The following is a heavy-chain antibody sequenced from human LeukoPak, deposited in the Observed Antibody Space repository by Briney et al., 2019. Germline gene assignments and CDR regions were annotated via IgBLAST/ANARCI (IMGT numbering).Heavy chain of an antibody. Sequence: SETLSLTCTVSGGSISSSSYYWGWIRQPPGKGLEWIGTIYYSGSTYYNPSLKSRVTISVDTSKNQFSLKLSSVTAADTAVYYCARPRGSGYLRLGAFDIWGQGTMVTVSS. CDR1: GGSISSSSYY. V-gene: IGHV4-39*01. D-gene: IGHD3-22*01. J-gene: IGHJ3*02. CDR2: IYYSGST. CDR3: ARPRGSGYLRLGAFDI.